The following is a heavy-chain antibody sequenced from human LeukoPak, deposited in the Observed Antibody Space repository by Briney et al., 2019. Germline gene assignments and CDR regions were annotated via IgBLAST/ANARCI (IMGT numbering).Heavy chain of an antibody. J-gene: IGHJ6*03. V-gene: IGHV3-73*01. D-gene: IGHD5-12*01. CDR3: TMTVGLVDIVATYDMDV. CDR2: IRSKANSYAT. CDR1: GFTFGDYA. Sequence: GGSLRLSCTASGFTFGDYAMHWVRQASGKGLEWVGRIRSKANSYATAYAASVKGRFTISRDDSKNTAYLQMNSLKTEDTAVYYCTMTVGLVDIVATYDMDVWGKGTTVTVSS.